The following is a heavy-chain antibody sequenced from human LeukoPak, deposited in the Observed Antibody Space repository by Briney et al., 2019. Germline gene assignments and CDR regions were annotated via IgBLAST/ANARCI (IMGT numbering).Heavy chain of an antibody. CDR2: IYTSGST. V-gene: IGHV4-61*02. CDR1: GGSISSGSYY. D-gene: IGHD2-2*02. CDR3: ARSSVVVPAAIWDNWFDP. Sequence: PSETLSLTCTVSGGSISSGSYYWSWIRQPAGKGLEWIGRIYTSGSTNYNPSLKSRVTISVDTSKNQFSLKLSSVTAADTAVYYCARSSVVVPAAIWDNWFDPWGQGTLVTVSS. J-gene: IGHJ5*02.